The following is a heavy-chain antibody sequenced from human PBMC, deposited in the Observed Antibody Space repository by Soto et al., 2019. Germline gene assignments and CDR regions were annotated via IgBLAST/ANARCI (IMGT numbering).Heavy chain of an antibody. CDR3: ASGPLVSRYYCLNV. Sequence: SETLSLTCYVSGGSMNDYYWRWIRQTPGRGLEWIGRIFTNGNTNYNPSLRGRLTMSVDTSTNQVSLRLTSVTAADTAVYYCASGPLVSRYYCLNVSGQAPVLTVSS. J-gene: IGHJ6*02. CDR1: GGSMNDYY. V-gene: IGHV4-4*07. CDR2: IFTNGNT.